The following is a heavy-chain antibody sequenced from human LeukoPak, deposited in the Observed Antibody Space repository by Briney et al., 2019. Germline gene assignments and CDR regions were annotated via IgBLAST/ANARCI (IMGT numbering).Heavy chain of an antibody. CDR3: TRLKWGDLFDP. V-gene: IGHV4-38-2*01. J-gene: IGHJ5*02. CDR2: MYHTGTT. D-gene: IGHD1-26*01. CDR1: GYSITSGYY. Sequence: PSETLSLTCGVSGYSITSGYYWGWIRQPPGKGLEWIASMYHTGTTYYNPSLKSRVTISVDTSKNQLSLGLTSVTAADTAVYYCTRLKWGDLFDPWGQGTLVTVSS.